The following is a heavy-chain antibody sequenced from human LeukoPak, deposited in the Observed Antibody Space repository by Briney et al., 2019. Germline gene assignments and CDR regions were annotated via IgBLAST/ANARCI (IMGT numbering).Heavy chain of an antibody. Sequence: GGSLRLSGAASGFTFSSYWMSWVRQAPGKGLEWVANIKQEGSEKYYGDSVKGRFTFSRDKAKNSRYLQMNSLRAEDTAVYYCARVGSTVWYYFDYWGQGTLVTVSS. D-gene: IGHD5/OR15-5a*01. CDR3: ARVGSTVWYYFDY. CDR1: GFTFSSYW. J-gene: IGHJ4*02. CDR2: IKQEGSEK. V-gene: IGHV3-7*01.